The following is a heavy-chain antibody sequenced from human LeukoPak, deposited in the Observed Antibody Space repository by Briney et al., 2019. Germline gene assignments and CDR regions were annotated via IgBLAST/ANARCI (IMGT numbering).Heavy chain of an antibody. D-gene: IGHD3-10*01. J-gene: IGHJ6*03. Sequence: GGSLRLSCAASGFTFSSYGMHWVRQAPGKGLEWVAVISYDGSNKYYADSVKGRFTISRDNSKNTLYLQMNSLRAEDTAVYYCARNQVNYYSSGSYYKPNYYYYYMTVWGKGSTVTISS. CDR1: GFTFSSYG. CDR3: ARNQVNYYSSGSYYKPNYYYYYMTV. V-gene: IGHV3-30*03. CDR2: ISYDGSNK.